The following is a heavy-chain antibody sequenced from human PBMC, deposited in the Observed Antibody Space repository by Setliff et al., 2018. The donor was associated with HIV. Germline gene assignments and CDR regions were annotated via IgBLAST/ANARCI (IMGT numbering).Heavy chain of an antibody. Sequence: SETLSLTCTVSGGSIKSSSDYWGWIRQPPGKGLEWIGTIYYSGSTYYNPSLKSRVTISVDTSKNQFSLKLSSVTAADTTVYYCARHSGLGGYYSPFDYWGQGTLVTVSS. V-gene: IGHV4-39*01. CDR1: GGSIKSSSDY. D-gene: IGHD3-22*01. CDR3: ARHSGLGGYYSPFDY. J-gene: IGHJ4*02. CDR2: IYYSGST.